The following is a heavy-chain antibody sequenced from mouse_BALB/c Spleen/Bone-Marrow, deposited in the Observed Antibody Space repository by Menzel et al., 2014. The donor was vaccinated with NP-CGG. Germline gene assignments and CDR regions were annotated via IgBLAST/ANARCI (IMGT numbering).Heavy chain of an antibody. Sequence: VQLQQSGPELVKPGASMKISCKASGYSFTGYTMNWVKQSHGKNLEWIGLINPYNGGTSYNQKFKGKATLTVGKSSSTAYMELLSLTSEDSAVYYCARGQLGLKCYAMDYWGQGTSVTVSS. D-gene: IGHD3-2*01. CDR2: INPYNGGT. CDR1: GYSFTGYT. CDR3: ARGQLGLKCYAMDY. V-gene: IGHV1-18*01. J-gene: IGHJ4*01.